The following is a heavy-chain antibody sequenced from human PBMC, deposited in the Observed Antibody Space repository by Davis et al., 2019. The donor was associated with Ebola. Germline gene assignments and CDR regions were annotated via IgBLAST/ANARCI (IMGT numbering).Heavy chain of an antibody. CDR2: IIPIFGTA. CDR1: GGTFSSYA. V-gene: IGHV1-69*06. Sequence: AASVKVSCKASGGTFSSYAISWVRQAPGQGLEWMGGIIPIFGTANYAQKFQGRVTMTEDTSTDTAYMELSSLRSEDTAVYYCATDSMTTVTFVYWGQGTLVTVSS. J-gene: IGHJ4*02. D-gene: IGHD4-17*01. CDR3: ATDSMTTVTFVY.